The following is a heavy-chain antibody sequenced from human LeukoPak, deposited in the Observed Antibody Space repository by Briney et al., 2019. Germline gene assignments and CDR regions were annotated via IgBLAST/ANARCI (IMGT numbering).Heavy chain of an antibody. V-gene: IGHV6-1*01. Sequence: SQTLSLTCAISGDSLSSNDAGWNWSRQSPSRGLEWLGRTYYRSRWYTDYAIFVESRITISRDTSQNQFSLQLKSVTPDDTAVYFCVRDLGPGRAFWFDPWGQGTLVTVSS. CDR1: GDSLSSNDAG. D-gene: IGHD3-10*01. CDR2: TYYRSRWYT. J-gene: IGHJ5*02. CDR3: VRDLGPGRAFWFDP.